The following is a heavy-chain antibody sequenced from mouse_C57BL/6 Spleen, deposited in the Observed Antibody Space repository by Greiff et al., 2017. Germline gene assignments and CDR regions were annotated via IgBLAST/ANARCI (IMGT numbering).Heavy chain of an antibody. CDR2: IYPGDGDT. J-gene: IGHJ2*01. CDR3: ARWITGPNYFDY. CDR1: GYAFSSYW. Sequence: QVQLKQSGAELVKPGASVKISCKASGYAFSSYWMNWVKQRPGKGLEWIGQIYPGDGDTNYNGKFKGKATLTADKSSSTAYMQLSSLTSEDSAVYFCARWITGPNYFDYWGQGTTLTVSS. D-gene: IGHD4-1*01. V-gene: IGHV1-80*01.